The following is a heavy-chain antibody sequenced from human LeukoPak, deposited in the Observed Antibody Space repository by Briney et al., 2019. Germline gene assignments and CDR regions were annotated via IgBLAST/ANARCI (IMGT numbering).Heavy chain of an antibody. D-gene: IGHD2-21*02. J-gene: IGHJ4*02. CDR2: TTQSGESS. CDR1: GFTFSNKA. V-gene: IGHV3-23*01. CDR3: ARESGGDWGYFDD. Sequence: GGFLRLSCVASGFTFSNKAMSWVRQAPGMGLEWVTSTTQSGESSGYADSVKGRFTISRDNSKNTLFLQMDSLRVEDTAIYYCARESGGDWGYFDDWGQGTLVTVSS.